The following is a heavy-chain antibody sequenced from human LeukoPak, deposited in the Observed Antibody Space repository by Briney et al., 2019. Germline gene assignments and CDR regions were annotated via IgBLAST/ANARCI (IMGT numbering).Heavy chain of an antibody. CDR3: ARESIACGGDCYDY. V-gene: IGHV3-48*03. D-gene: IGHD2-21*02. CDR2: ISTSGSSI. J-gene: IGHJ4*02. CDR1: GFTFSSYE. Sequence: GGSLRLSCAASGFTFSSYEMNWVRQAPGKGLEWVSYISTSGSSIYYADSVKGRSTISRDNAKNSVYLQMHGLRAEDTAVYYCARESIACGGDCYDYWGQGTLVTVSS.